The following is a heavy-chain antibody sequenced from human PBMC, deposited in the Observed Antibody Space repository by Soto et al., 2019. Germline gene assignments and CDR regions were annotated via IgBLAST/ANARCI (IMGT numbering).Heavy chain of an antibody. CDR2: IYPGDSDT. J-gene: IGHJ6*02. CDR3: ARLQGENIAVAPNYYCAMEV. CDR1: GYNFPYYW. V-gene: IGHV5-51*01. D-gene: IGHD6-19*01. Sequence: PGESLKISCKASGYNFPYYWIGWVRQMPGKGLEWMGIIYPGDSDTRYSLSFQGQVTISVDKSITTAYLQWSSLKASDTAMYYCARLQGENIAVAPNYYCAMEVWGQGTTLTLSS.